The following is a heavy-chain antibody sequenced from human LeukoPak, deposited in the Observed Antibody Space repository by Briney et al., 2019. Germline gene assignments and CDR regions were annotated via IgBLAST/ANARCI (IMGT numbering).Heavy chain of an antibody. CDR3: AKDGGVVINYNWFDP. CDR1: EFTFSSYA. CDR2: ISGSGGST. V-gene: IGHV3-23*01. Sequence: GGSLRLSCAASEFTFSSYAMSWVRQAPGKGLEWVSAISGSGGSTYYADSVKGRFTISRDNSKNTLYLQMNSLRAEDTAVYYCAKDGGVVINYNWFDPWGQGTLVTVSS. D-gene: IGHD3-3*01. J-gene: IGHJ5*02.